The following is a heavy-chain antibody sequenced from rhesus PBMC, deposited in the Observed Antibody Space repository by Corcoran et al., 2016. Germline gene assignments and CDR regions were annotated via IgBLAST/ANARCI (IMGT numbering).Heavy chain of an antibody. CDR2: VSGSVRIT. J-gene: IGHJ4*01. CDR3: ARGSTVDS. CDR1: GGSVNGYNW. V-gene: IGHV4-65*01. Sequence: QVQLQESGPGLVKPSETLSLTCAVSGGSVNGYNWWSWIRQAPGKGLEWIGYVSGSVRITAYNPSLNSRVTISTDTSKNQFSLQLRSVTAADTAVYYCARGSTVDSWGQGVLVTVSS.